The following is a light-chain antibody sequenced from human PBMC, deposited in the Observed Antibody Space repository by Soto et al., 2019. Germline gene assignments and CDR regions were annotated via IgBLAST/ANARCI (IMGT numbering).Light chain of an antibody. CDR2: KVS. CDR3: MQGTHWPPP. J-gene: IGKJ4*01. Sequence: DVDMTQSPLSLPVTLGQPASISFRSSQALVYTDGDTYLNWFHQRPGQAPRRLIYKVSNRDCVVPDRFSGGESGTDFTLKIDRVEAEDVGVYYCMQGTHWPPPIGGGTTVEIK. V-gene: IGKV2-30*01. CDR1: QALVYTDGDTY.